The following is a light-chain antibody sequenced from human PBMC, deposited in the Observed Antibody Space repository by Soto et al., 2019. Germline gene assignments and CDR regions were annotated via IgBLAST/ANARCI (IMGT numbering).Light chain of an antibody. Sequence: IVLTQSPCTLSLSPLERATLSCMASQSVSSIYFAWYQQKRGQAPRLLIYGVSSRATGIPDRFSGSGSGTDFTLTISRLEPEDSAVYYCEQYGSSPRTFGQGTKVDIK. CDR2: GVS. CDR1: QSVSSIY. V-gene: IGKV3-20*01. J-gene: IGKJ1*01. CDR3: EQYGSSPRT.